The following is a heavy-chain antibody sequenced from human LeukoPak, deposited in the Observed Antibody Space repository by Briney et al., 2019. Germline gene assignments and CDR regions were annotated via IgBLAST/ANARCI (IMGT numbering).Heavy chain of an antibody. D-gene: IGHD3-10*01. CDR1: GFTFSSYS. J-gene: IGHJ4*02. Sequence: GGSLRLSCAASGFTFSSYSMNWVRQARGKGLEWVSYISSSSSTIYYAVSVEGRFTISRDNAKNSLYLQMNSLRAEDTAVYYCASRSLWFGELTLDYWGQGTLVTVSS. CDR2: ISSSSSTI. CDR3: ASRSLWFGELTLDY. V-gene: IGHV3-48*01.